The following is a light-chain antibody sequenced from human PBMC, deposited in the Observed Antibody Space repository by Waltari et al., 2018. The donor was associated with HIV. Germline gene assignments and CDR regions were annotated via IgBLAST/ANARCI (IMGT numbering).Light chain of an antibody. Sequence: QSALTQPASVSGFLGQSINLSCTGISTDSRFYQYVSWYQQSPGNTPSLIIFDIHNPPSGVSDLFSGSSSGNPASLTFSGLQSGDEAHYYCASNRLDYTLIFGGGTKLTVL. J-gene: IGLJ2*01. V-gene: IGLV2-14*03. CDR1: STDSRFYQY. CDR3: ASNRLDYTLI. CDR2: DIH.